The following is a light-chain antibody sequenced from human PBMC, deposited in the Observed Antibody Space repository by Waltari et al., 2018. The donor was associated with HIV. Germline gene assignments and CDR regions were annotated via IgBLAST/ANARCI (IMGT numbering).Light chain of an antibody. CDR2: RDN. Sequence: QSVVTQPPSPSGTPGQRVTTPCSGGNSNIGRDFVYLCQQFPGKAPQLLIYRDNQRPSGVPDRFSGSKSGTSASLAISGLQSDDEASYHCATWEDSLGGYVVFGGGTKLTVL. J-gene: IGLJ2*01. CDR3: ATWEDSLGGYVV. CDR1: NSNIGRDF. V-gene: IGLV1-47*01.